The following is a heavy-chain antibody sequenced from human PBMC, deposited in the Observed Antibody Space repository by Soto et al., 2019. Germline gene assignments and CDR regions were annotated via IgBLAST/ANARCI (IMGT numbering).Heavy chain of an antibody. V-gene: IGHV4-30-4*01. D-gene: IGHD2-15*01. Sequence: PSETLSLTCTVSGGSISSGDYYWSWIRQPPGKGLEWIGYIYYSGSTYYNPSLKSRVTISVDTSKNQFSLKLSSVTAADTAVYYCARDLGSTEYFQHCGQGTLVTVSS. CDR1: GGSISSGDYY. CDR2: IYYSGST. J-gene: IGHJ1*01. CDR3: ARDLGSTEYFQH.